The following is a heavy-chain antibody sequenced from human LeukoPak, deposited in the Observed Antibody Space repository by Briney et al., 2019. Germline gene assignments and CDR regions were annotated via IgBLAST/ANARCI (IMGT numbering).Heavy chain of an antibody. Sequence: ASVKVSCKASGYTFNDYFMHWLRQAPGQGLEWLGWINPKIGGTDYAQKFQGRVTMTRDTSVSTAYMELSGLRSDHTAIYYCARELFTPRDHWGQGTLVTVSS. V-gene: IGHV1-2*02. J-gene: IGHJ4*02. CDR2: INPKIGGT. CDR1: GYTFNDYF. D-gene: IGHD2-15*01. CDR3: ARELFTPRDH.